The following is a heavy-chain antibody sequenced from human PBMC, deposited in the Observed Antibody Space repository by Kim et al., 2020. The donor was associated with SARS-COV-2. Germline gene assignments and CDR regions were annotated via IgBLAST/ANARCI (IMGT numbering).Heavy chain of an antibody. V-gene: IGHV4-39*07. CDR2: IYYSGST. CDR1: GGSISSSSYY. CDR3: ARDLLHYGSGSYAEY. D-gene: IGHD3-10*01. Sequence: SETLSLTCTVSGGSISSSSYYWGWIRQPPGKGLEWIGSIYYSGSTYYNPSLKSRVTISVDTSKNQFSLKLSSVTAADTAVYYCARDLLHYGSGSYAEYRGQGTLVTVSS. J-gene: IGHJ4*02.